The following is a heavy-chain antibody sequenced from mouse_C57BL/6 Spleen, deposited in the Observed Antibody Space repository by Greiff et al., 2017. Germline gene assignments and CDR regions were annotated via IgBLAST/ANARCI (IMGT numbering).Heavy chain of an antibody. J-gene: IGHJ2*01. Sequence: GKLMESGGGLVKPGGSLKLSCAASGFTFSSYAMSWVRQTPEKRLEWVATISDGGSYTYYPDNVKGRFTISRDNAKNNLYLQMSHLKSEDTAMYYCARDYYGSSYRYYFDYWGQGTTLTVSS. V-gene: IGHV5-4*01. CDR2: ISDGGSYT. D-gene: IGHD1-1*01. CDR1: GFTFSSYA. CDR3: ARDYYGSSYRYYFDY.